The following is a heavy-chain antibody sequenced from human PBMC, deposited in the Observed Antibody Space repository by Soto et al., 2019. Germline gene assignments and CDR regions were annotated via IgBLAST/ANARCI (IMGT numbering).Heavy chain of an antibody. D-gene: IGHD2-15*01. J-gene: IGHJ4*02. Sequence: GESLKISCKGSGYSFTSYWIGWVRQMPGKGLEWMGIIYPGDSDTRYSPSFQGQVTISADKSISTAYLQWSSLKASDTAMYYCARLEVDCSGGSCYQFDYWGQGTLVTVSS. CDR2: IYPGDSDT. CDR1: GYSFTSYW. V-gene: IGHV5-51*01. CDR3: ARLEVDCSGGSCYQFDY.